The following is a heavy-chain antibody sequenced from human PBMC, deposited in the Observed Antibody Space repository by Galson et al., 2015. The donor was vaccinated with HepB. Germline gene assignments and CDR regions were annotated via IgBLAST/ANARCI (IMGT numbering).Heavy chain of an antibody. V-gene: IGHV1-2*06. D-gene: IGHD3-10*01. Sequence: SVKVSCKASGYTFTGYYMHWVRQAPGQGLEWMGRINPNSGGTNYAQKFQGRVTMTRDASISTAYMELSRLRSDDTAVYYCARDISTPGGGMDVWGQGTTVTVSS. CDR1: GYTFTGYY. J-gene: IGHJ6*02. CDR2: INPNSGGT. CDR3: ARDISTPGGGMDV.